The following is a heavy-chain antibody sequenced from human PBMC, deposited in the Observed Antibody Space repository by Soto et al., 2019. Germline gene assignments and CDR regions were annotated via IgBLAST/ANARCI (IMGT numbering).Heavy chain of an antibody. CDR2: ISYDGSNK. D-gene: IGHD5-18*01. J-gene: IGHJ5*02. CDR1: GFTFSSYG. CDR3: ARFGYSYGYAWFDP. V-gene: IGHV3-30*03. Sequence: ALRLSCAASGFTFSSYGMHWVRQAPGKGLEWVAVISYDGSNKYYADSVKGRFTISRDNSKNTLYLQMNSLRAEDTAVYYCARFGYSYGYAWFDPWGQGTLVTVSS.